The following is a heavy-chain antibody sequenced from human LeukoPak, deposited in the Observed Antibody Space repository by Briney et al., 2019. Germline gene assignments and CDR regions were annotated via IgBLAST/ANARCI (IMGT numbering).Heavy chain of an antibody. V-gene: IGHV3-13*01. CDR3: ARAVPMARGVNYYDY. J-gene: IGHJ4*02. CDR2: IGPTGDT. Sequence: GGSLRLSCAASGFTFSTSDMHWVRQATGKGLEWVSAIGPTGDTYYPGSVKGRFTISRENARDSLYLQMNSLRAGDTAVYYCARAVPMARGVNYYDYWGQGTLVTVSS. CDR1: GFTFSTSD. D-gene: IGHD3-10*01.